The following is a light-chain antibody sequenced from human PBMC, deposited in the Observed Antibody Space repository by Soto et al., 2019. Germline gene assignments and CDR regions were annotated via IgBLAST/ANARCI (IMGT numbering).Light chain of an antibody. CDR3: QQYNSYPFT. Sequence: DIQMTQSPSTLSASVGDRVTITCRASQSISSWLAWYQQKPGKAPKLLIYDASSLESGVPSRFSGSGSGTDFTLTISSLQPDDFASYYCQQYNSYPFTFGPGTKVDIK. V-gene: IGKV1-5*01. CDR2: DAS. J-gene: IGKJ3*01. CDR1: QSISSW.